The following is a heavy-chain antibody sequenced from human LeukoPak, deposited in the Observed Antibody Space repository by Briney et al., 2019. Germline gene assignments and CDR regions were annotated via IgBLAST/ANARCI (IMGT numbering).Heavy chain of an antibody. CDR2: IKQDGSEK. D-gene: IGHD3-9*01. J-gene: IGHJ5*02. Sequence: GGSLRLSCAASGFTFSSYWMSWVRQAPGKGLEWVANIKQDGSEKYYVDSVKGRFTISRDNAKNSLYLQMNSLRAEDTAVYYCARGLRYFDPYNWFDPWGQGTLVTVSS. CDR3: ARGLRYFDPYNWFDP. V-gene: IGHV3-7*01. CDR1: GFTFSSYW.